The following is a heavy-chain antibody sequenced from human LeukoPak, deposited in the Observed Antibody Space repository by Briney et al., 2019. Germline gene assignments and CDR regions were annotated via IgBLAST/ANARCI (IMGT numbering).Heavy chain of an antibody. V-gene: IGHV3-21*01. Sequence: GGSLRLSCAAPGFSFSSYSMNWVRQAPGKGLECVSSISSSGNYIYYADSVKGRFTISRDSAQNSLYLQMDSLRAEDTAVYYCARGLLYYATDAFDIWGQGTMVTVSS. CDR3: ARGLLYYATDAFDI. CDR2: ISSSGNYI. D-gene: IGHD3-10*01. J-gene: IGHJ3*02. CDR1: GFSFSSYS.